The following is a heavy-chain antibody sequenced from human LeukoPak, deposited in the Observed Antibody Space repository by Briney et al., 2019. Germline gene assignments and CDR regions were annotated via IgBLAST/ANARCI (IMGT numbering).Heavy chain of an antibody. CDR1: GGSISSGSYY. V-gene: IGHV4-61*02. CDR3: AREVAVAGTDYYGMDV. D-gene: IGHD6-19*01. CDR2: IYTSGST. J-gene: IGHJ6*02. Sequence: SETLSPTCTVSGGSISSGSYYWSWIRQPAGKGLEWNGRIYTSGSTNYNPSLKSRVTISVDTSKNQFSLKLSSVTAADTAVYYCAREVAVAGTDYYGMDVWGQGTTVTVSS.